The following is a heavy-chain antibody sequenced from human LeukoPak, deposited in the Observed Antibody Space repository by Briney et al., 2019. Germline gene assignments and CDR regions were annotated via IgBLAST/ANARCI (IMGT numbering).Heavy chain of an antibody. Sequence: GGSLRLSCAVSGFPFTTYNMNWVRQAPGKGLEWVANIKQGGSEKYYVDSVKGRFTISRDNAKNSLYLQMNSLRAEDTAVYYCAREVIVVVVAEDYFDYWGQGTLVTVSS. CDR1: GFPFTTYN. CDR3: AREVIVVVVAEDYFDY. J-gene: IGHJ4*02. V-gene: IGHV3-7*01. CDR2: IKQGGSEK. D-gene: IGHD2-15*01.